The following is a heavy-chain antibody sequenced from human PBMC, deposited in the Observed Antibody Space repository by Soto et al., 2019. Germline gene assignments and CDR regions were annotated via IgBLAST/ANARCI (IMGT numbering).Heavy chain of an antibody. CDR3: ARLSGRYGMDV. V-gene: IGHV4-39*01. CDR2: IYYSGST. J-gene: IGHJ6*02. Sequence: SETLSLTCTVSGGSISSSSYYWGWIRQPPGKGLEWIGSIYYSGSTYYNPSLKSRVTISVDTSKNQFSLKLSSVTAADTAVYYCARLSGRYGMDVWGQGTTVS. CDR1: GGSISSSSYY.